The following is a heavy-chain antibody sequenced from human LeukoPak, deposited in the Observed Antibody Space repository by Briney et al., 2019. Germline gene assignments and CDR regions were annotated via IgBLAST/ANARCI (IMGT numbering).Heavy chain of an antibody. CDR2: IIPICGTA. CDR3: ARVYDTAMAYFDY. J-gene: IGHJ4*02. Sequence: ASVKVSCKASGGTFSSYAISWVRQAPGQGLEWMGGIIPICGTADYAQKFQGRVTITADESTSTAYMELSSLRSEETAVYYCARVYDTAMAYFDYWGQGTLVTVSS. V-gene: IGHV1-69*13. D-gene: IGHD5-18*01. CDR1: GGTFSSYA.